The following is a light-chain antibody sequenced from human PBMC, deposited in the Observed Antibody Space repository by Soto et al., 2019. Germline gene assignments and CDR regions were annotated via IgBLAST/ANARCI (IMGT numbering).Light chain of an antibody. V-gene: IGLV1-44*01. CDR3: AAWDGTLNHIL. CDR1: RSNMGTNT. J-gene: IGLJ2*01. CDR2: NDN. Sequence: QSVLTQPPSASGTPGQGVAISCSGSRSNMGTNTVNWYQHLPGTAPKLLIYNDNQRPSGVPDRFFGSKSGTSASLAITGLQSEYEADYYCAAWDGTLNHILFGGGTKLTVL.